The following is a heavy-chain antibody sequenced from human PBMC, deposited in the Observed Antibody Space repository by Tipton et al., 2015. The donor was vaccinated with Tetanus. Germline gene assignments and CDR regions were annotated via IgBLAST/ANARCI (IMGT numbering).Heavy chain of an antibody. CDR2: SWYDGTDK. CDR1: GFTLSTYA. D-gene: IGHD2-15*01. Sequence: LSLTCAASGFTLSTYAMSWVRQAPGKGLEWVAVSWYDGTDKYYADSVKGRFTISRDNSKNTLYLQMNSLRAEDTAVYYCAREADCSGGSCFSGDFDNWGQGTQVTVSS. CDR3: AREADCSGGSCFSGDFDN. V-gene: IGHV3-33*08. J-gene: IGHJ4*02.